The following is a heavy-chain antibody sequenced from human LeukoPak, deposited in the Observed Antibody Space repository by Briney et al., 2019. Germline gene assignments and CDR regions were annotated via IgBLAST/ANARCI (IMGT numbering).Heavy chain of an antibody. J-gene: IGHJ4*02. CDR1: GGSISSYY. Sequence: SETLSLTCTVSGGSISSYYWSWIRQPPGKGLEWIGYIYYSGSTNYNPSLKSRVTMSVDTSKNQFSLKLSSVTAADTAVYYCARGFGRGLWDYWGQGTLVTVSS. V-gene: IGHV4-59*12. CDR2: IYYSGST. D-gene: IGHD3-16*01. CDR3: ARGFGRGLWDY.